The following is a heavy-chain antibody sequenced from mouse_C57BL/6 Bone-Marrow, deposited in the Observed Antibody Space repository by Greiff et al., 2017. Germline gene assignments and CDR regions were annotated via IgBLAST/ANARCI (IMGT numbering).Heavy chain of an antibody. CDR2: INPGSGGT. Sequence: QVQLQQSGAELVRPGTSVKVSCKASGYAFTNYLIEWVKQRPGQGLEWIGVINPGSGGTNYNEKFKGKATLTADKSSSTAYMQLSSLTSEDSAVYFWARRSHYYGSSRAMDYWGQGTSVTVSS. CDR3: ARRSHYYGSSRAMDY. D-gene: IGHD1-1*01. CDR1: GYAFTNYL. J-gene: IGHJ4*01. V-gene: IGHV1-54*01.